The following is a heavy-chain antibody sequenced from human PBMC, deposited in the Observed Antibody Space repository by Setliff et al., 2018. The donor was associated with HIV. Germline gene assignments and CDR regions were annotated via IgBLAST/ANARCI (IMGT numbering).Heavy chain of an antibody. Sequence: ASVKVSCKASGYTFTGYYMHWVRQAPGQGLEWMGRINPNSGGTKYAQKFQGRVTMTRDTSISTAYMELSRLISDDTAEYYCARESRDIVATSSLYYWVQGTLVTVSS. D-gene: IGHD5-12*01. CDR1: GYTFTGYY. CDR2: INPNSGGT. J-gene: IGHJ4*02. CDR3: ARESRDIVATSSLYY. V-gene: IGHV1-2*06.